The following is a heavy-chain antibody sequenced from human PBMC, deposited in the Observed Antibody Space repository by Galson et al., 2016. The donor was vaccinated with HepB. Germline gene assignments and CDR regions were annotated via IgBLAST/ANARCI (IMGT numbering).Heavy chain of an antibody. Sequence: SLRLSCAASGCTSRSYGMHWVRQAPGKGLEWVAVISYDGNNKYCADSVKGRFTISRDNSKNTLYLQMNSLRAEDTAVYYCAKDGRDAYNFNYYYYAMDVWGQGTTVTVSS. CDR1: GCTSRSYG. CDR3: AKDGRDAYNFNYYYYAMDV. D-gene: IGHD5-24*01. CDR2: ISYDGNNK. V-gene: IGHV3-30*18. J-gene: IGHJ6*02.